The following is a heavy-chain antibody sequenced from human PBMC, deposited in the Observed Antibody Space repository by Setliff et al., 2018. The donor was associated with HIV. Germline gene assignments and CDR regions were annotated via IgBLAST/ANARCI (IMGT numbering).Heavy chain of an antibody. Sequence: SETLSLTCAVYGGSFSGYYWSWIRQPPGKGLEWIGEINHSGSTNYNPSLKSRVTLSGGMSENQLFLRLTSVTAADTAVYYCVRGFCSSTTCYEDYYYMDVWGKGSTVTVSS. V-gene: IGHV4-34*01. J-gene: IGHJ6*03. CDR3: VRGFCSSTTCYEDYYYMDV. CDR2: INHSGST. D-gene: IGHD2-2*01. CDR1: GGSFSGYY.